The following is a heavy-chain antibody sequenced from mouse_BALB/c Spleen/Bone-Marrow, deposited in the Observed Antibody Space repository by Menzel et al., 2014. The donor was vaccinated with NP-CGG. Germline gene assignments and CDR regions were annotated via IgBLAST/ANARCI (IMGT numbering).Heavy chain of an antibody. J-gene: IGHJ2*01. CDR3: TKEWYYGFDY. Sequence: GQLQQSGTVLARPGASVKMSCKASGYSFTSYWMHWVKQRPGQGLEWIGAIYPGNSDTSYNQKFKGKAKLTAVTSASTAYMELSSLTNEDSAVYYCTKEWYYGFDYWGQGPTLTVSS. V-gene: IGHV1-5*01. CDR2: IYPGNSDT. CDR1: GYSFTSYW. D-gene: IGHD1-1*01.